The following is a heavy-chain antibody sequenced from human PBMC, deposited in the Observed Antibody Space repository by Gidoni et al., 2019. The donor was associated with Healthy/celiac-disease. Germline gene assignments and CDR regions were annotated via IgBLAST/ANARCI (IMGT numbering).Heavy chain of an antibody. Sequence: EVQLVESGGGLVQPGGSLRLSCAASGFPFSSYSMNWVRQATGKGLEWVSYISSSRSTIYYADSVKGRFTISRDNAKNSLYLQMNSLRDEETAVYYCARVRYGGRPWFDYWGQGTLVTVSS. V-gene: IGHV3-48*02. J-gene: IGHJ4*02. CDR2: ISSSRSTI. D-gene: IGHD4-17*01. CDR3: ARVRYGGRPWFDY. CDR1: GFPFSSYS.